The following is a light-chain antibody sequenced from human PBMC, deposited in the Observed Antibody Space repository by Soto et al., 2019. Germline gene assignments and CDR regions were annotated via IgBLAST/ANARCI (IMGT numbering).Light chain of an antibody. CDR2: EVS. J-gene: IGLJ2*01. CDR3: SSYAGSNNLV. CDR1: SSDVGGYNY. Sequence: QSVLTQPPSASGSPGQSVTLSCTGTSSDVGGYNYVSWYQQHPGKDPQLMIYEVSKRPSGVPDRFSGSKSGNTASLTVSGLQAEDEADYYCSSYAGSNNLVFGGGTKVTVL. V-gene: IGLV2-8*01.